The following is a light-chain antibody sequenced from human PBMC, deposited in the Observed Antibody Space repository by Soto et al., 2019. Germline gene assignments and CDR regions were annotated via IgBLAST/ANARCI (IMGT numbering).Light chain of an antibody. CDR1: QGISSY. CDR2: AAS. Sequence: DIQLTQSPSFLSASVGDRVTITCRASQGISSYLAWYQQKPGKAPKLLIYAASTLQSGVPSRFSGSGSGTEFTLTNSGLQTEDFATYCCQQLISYPRTFGQGTKVEIK. V-gene: IGKV1-9*01. CDR3: QQLISYPRT. J-gene: IGKJ1*01.